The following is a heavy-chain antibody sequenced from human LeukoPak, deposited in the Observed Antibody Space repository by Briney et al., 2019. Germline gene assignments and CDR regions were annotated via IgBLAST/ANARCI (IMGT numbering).Heavy chain of an antibody. J-gene: IGHJ4*02. V-gene: IGHV3-23*01. Sequence: GGSLRLSCAASGFTFSSYAMAWVRQAPRKGLEWVSTISGSGGSTYYADSVKGRFTISRDSAKNTVYLHMNSLRVEDTAVYYCTSFFETNWGQGTLVTVSS. CDR1: GFTFSSYA. CDR3: TSFFETN. D-gene: IGHD2-2*01. CDR2: ISGSGGST.